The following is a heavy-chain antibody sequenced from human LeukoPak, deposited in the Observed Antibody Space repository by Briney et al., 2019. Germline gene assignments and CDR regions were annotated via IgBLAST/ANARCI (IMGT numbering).Heavy chain of an antibody. CDR3: AGSSGWYCDY. J-gene: IGHJ4*02. Sequence: ASVKVSCKASGYTFTTYYMHWVRQAPGQGLEWVGIINPSGGSTTYAQKFQGRVTMTRDTSTSTVYMELSSLRSEETAVYYCAGSSGWYCDYWGQGTPVTVSS. V-gene: IGHV1-46*01. CDR1: GYTFTTYY. CDR2: INPSGGST. D-gene: IGHD6-19*01.